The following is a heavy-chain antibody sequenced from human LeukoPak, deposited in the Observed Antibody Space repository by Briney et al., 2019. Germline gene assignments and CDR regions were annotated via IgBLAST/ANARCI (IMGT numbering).Heavy chain of an antibody. V-gene: IGHV6-1*01. J-gene: IGHJ4*02. CDR2: TYYRSKWYN. D-gene: IGHD5-12*01. Sequence: SQTLSLTCALSGDSVSNNIRTWNWIRQSPSRGLGWLGRTYYRSKWYNDYAVSVKSRIIINPDTSKNQVSLQLNSVIPDDTAVYYCVRDGLWDIWGQGTLVTVSS. CDR1: GDSVSNNIRT. CDR3: VRDGLWDI.